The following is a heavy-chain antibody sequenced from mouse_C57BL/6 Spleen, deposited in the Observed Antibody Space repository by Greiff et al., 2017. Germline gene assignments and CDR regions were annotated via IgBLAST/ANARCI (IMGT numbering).Heavy chain of an antibody. Sequence: QVQLQQPGAELVRPGTSVKLSCKASGYTFTSYWMHWVKQRPGQGLEWIGDIYPGSGSTNYNEKFKSKATLTVDTSSSTAYMQLSSLTSEDSAVYYCARSLTGLDYWGQGTTLTVSS. CDR1: GYTFTSYW. V-gene: IGHV1-55*01. D-gene: IGHD4-1*01. J-gene: IGHJ2*01. CDR2: IYPGSGST. CDR3: ARSLTGLDY.